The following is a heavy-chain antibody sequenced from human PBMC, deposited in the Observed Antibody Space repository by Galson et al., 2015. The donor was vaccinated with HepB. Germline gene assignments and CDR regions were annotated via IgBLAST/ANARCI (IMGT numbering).Heavy chain of an antibody. Sequence: QSGAEVKKPGESLKISCKASGYTFTGYYMHWVRQAPGQGLEWMGWINPNSGGTNYAQKFQGRVTMTRDTSISTAYMELSRLRSDDTAVYYCARSVVMVAASDYWGQGTLVTVSS. CDR2: INPNSGGT. V-gene: IGHV1-2*02. D-gene: IGHD2-15*01. CDR3: ARSVVMVAASDY. J-gene: IGHJ4*02. CDR1: GYTFTGYY.